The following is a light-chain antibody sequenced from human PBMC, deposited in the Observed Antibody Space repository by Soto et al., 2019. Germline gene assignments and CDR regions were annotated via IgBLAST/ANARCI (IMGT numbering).Light chain of an antibody. V-gene: IGKV3-20*01. CDR3: QQYGSSSWT. J-gene: IGKJ1*01. Sequence: EIVLTQSPGTLSLSPGKRATLSCRASQIISSSYLAWYQQRPGQAPRLLIYGASSRATGIPDRFSGSGSGTKFTLTISRLEPEDFAVYYCQQYGSSSWTFGQGTKVDIK. CDR2: GAS. CDR1: QIISSSY.